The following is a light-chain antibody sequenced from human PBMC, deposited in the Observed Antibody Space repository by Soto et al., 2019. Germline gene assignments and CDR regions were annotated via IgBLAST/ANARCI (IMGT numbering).Light chain of an antibody. CDR2: AAS. Sequence: DIQMTQSPSSLSASVGDRVTITCRSSHNIKNSVNWYQQTLGKAPRFLIYAASTLQSGVPSRFSGSGSGTDFTLTISRLQPEDFATYYCQQSYSTPRTFGQGTKVEIK. CDR1: HNIKNS. CDR3: QQSYSTPRT. J-gene: IGKJ1*01. V-gene: IGKV1-39*01.